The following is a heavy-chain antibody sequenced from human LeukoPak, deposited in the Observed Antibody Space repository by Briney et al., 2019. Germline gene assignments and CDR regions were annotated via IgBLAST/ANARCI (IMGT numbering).Heavy chain of an antibody. CDR2: IYTSGST. D-gene: IGHD3-10*01. V-gene: IGHV4-61*02. CDR1: GGSISSGSYY. CDR3: ARSQYYGSGSYYNPNWFDP. J-gene: IGHJ5*02. Sequence: PSETLSLTCTVSGGSISSGSYYWSWIRQPAGKGLEWIGRIYTSGSTNYNPSLKSRVTISVDTSKNQFSLKLSSVTAADTAVYYCARSQYYGSGSYYNPNWFDPWGQGTLVTVSS.